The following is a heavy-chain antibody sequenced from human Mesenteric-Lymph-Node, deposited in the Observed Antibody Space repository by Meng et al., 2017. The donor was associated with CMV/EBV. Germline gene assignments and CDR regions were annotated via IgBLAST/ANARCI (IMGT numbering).Heavy chain of an antibody. D-gene: IGHD3-9*01. CDR2: ISYDGSNK. Sequence: LTFSRYAMHWVRQAPGKGLEWVAVISYDGSNKYYADSVKGRFTISRDNSKNTLYLQMNSLRAEDTAVYYCARNHYDILTGYLPGDYWGQGTLVTVSS. J-gene: IGHJ4*02. CDR3: ARNHYDILTGYLPGDY. V-gene: IGHV3-30*04. CDR1: LTFSRYA.